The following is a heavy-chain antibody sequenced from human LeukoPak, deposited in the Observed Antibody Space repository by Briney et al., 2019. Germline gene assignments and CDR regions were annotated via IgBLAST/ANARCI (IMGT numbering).Heavy chain of an antibody. CDR1: GVTFNMYG. CDR3: AKTFCSGGTCYPYNYYYMDV. D-gene: IGHD2-15*01. V-gene: IGHV3-30*02. Sequence: GGSLRLSCVASGVTFNMYGMHWVRQAPGKGLEWVGIIRYDGNNKNNADSVKGRFTISRDNSKNTVYLQMNSLRPEDTAVYYCAKTFCSGGTCYPYNYYYMDVWGKGTAVTVSS. CDR2: IRYDGNNK. J-gene: IGHJ6*03.